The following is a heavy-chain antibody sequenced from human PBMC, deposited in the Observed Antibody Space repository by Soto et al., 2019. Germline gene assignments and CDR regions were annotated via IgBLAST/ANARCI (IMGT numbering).Heavy chain of an antibody. CDR2: ISYDGSNK. CDR1: GFTFSSYA. CDR3: ARFPYGTSPSYGMDV. V-gene: IGHV3-30-3*01. J-gene: IGHJ6*02. Sequence: PGGSLRLSCAASGFTFSSYAMHWVRQAPGKGLEWVAVISYDGSNKYYADSVKGRFTISRDNSKNTLYLQMNSLRAEDTAVYYCARFPYGTSPSYGMDVWGQGTTVTVS. D-gene: IGHD3-10*01.